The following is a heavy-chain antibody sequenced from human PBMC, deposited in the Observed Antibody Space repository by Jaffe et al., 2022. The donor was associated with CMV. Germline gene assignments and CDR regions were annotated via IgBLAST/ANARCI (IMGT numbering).Heavy chain of an antibody. V-gene: IGHV3-23*01. J-gene: IGHJ2*01. D-gene: IGHD3-16*01. CDR1: GFTFSSYA. CDR3: ARAAAIPLAVDPMGVHWSFDI. Sequence: DVQLLESGGGLVQPGGSLRLSCAASGFTFSSYAMTWVRQAPGKGLEWVSIISGAGDATYYADSVKGRFTISRDNSKNVLYLQMGSLRAEETALYYCARAAAIPLAVDPMGVHWSFDIWGRGTLVAVSS. CDR2: ISGAGDAT.